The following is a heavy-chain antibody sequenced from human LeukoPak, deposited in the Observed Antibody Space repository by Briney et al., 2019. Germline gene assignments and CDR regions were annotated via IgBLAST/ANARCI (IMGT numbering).Heavy chain of an antibody. CDR2: IYYSGST. CDR3: ARDDYGAFDY. D-gene: IGHD4-17*01. CDR1: GGSISSGGYY. J-gene: IGHJ4*02. V-gene: IGHV4-61*08. Sequence: SETLSLTCTVSGGSISSGGYYWSWIRQPPGKGLEWIGYIYYSGSTNYNPSLKSRVTISVDTSKNQFSLKLSSVTAVDTAAYYCARDDYGAFDYWGQGTLVTVSS.